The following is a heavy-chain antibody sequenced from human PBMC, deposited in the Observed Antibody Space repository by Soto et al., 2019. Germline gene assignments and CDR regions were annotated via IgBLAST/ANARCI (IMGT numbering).Heavy chain of an antibody. CDR3: TRHDPVPNLQHGMGV. V-gene: IGHV4-59*01. D-gene: IGHD2-8*01. CDR1: SGSITGYY. Sequence: PSLTRPLTGTASSGSITGYYWSWLRKPPGGGLEWIGYLYSAGNTLYTPSLQSRVTISVDTSKNPFSLHLRSVTAADTAVYYCTRHDPVPNLQHGMGVWGQGATVTVSS. J-gene: IGHJ6*02. CDR2: LYSAGNT.